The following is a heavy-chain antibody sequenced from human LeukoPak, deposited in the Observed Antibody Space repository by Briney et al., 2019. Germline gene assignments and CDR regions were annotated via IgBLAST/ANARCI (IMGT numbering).Heavy chain of an antibody. CDR1: GGTFSSYA. Sequence: SVKVSCKASGGTFSSYAISWVRQAPGQGLEWMGGIIPIFGTANYAQKFQGRVTITTDESTSTAYMELSSLRSEDTAVYYCARRPGDAWYFDYWGQGTLVTVSS. J-gene: IGHJ4*02. CDR2: IIPIFGTA. V-gene: IGHV1-69*05. CDR3: ARRPGDAWYFDY. D-gene: IGHD7-27*01.